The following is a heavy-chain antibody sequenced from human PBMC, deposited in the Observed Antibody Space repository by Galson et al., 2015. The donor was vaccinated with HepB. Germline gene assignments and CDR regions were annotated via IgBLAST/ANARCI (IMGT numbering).Heavy chain of an antibody. CDR1: GSTFTDYY. Sequence: SVKVSCKASGSTFTDYYIHWVRQAPGQGFEWMGWINPKNGGTNYVQKFQGRVTVTTDTSISTAYMDLSRLTSDDTAVYYCATFGVVALATGSGWGQGTLVTVSS. CDR3: ATFGVVALATGSG. D-gene: IGHD3-3*01. CDR2: INPKNGGT. V-gene: IGHV1-2*02. J-gene: IGHJ4*02.